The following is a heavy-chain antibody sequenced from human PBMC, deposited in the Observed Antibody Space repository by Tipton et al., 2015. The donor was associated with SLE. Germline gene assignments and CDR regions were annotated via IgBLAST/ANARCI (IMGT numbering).Heavy chain of an antibody. J-gene: IGHJ2*01. V-gene: IGHV4-34*01. D-gene: IGHD6-13*01. Sequence: TLSLTCAVYGGSFSGYYWSWIRQPPGKGLEWIGEINHSGSTNYNPSLKSRVTISVDTSKNQFSLKLSSVTAADTAVYYCASRGAAAAPGWYVDLWGRGTLVTVSS. CDR2: INHSGST. CDR1: GGSFSGYY. CDR3: ASRGAAAAPGWYVDL.